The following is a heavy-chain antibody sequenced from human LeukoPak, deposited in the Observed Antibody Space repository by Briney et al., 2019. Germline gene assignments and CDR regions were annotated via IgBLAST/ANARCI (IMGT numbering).Heavy chain of an antibody. Sequence: GGSLRLSCAASGFTFSSYAMHWVRQAPGKGLEWVAVISYDGSNKYYADSVKGRFTISRDNSKNTLYLQMNSLRAEDTAVYYCAKDLRRNPVYYFDYWGQGTLVTVSS. CDR1: GFTFSSYA. V-gene: IGHV3-30-3*01. CDR2: ISYDGSNK. J-gene: IGHJ4*02. CDR3: AKDLRRNPVYYFDY.